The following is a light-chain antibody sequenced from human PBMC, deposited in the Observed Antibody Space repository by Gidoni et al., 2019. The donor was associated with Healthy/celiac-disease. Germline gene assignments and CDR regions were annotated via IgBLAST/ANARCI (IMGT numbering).Light chain of an antibody. V-gene: IGKV1-27*01. CDR2: AAS. Sequence: DLQMTQSPSSLSASVGDRVTITCWERQGISNYIAWYQQKPGKVPKLLIYAASTLQPGVPSRFSGSGSGTDFTLTISSLHPEDVATYYCQKYNSAPLTFXGXTKVEIK. CDR3: QKYNSAPLT. CDR1: QGISNY. J-gene: IGKJ4*01.